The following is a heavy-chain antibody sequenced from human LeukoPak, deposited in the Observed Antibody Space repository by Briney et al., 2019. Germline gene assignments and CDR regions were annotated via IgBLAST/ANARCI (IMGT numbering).Heavy chain of an antibody. Sequence: GASVKVSCKASGYSVISYYINWVRQAPGQRPEWLGIIDPSGGSANYAQKFQGRVTMTTDTSTSTVYMEMSSLRSDDTAVYYCTGAPGGGFHYWGQGTLVTVSS. D-gene: IGHD3-16*01. J-gene: IGHJ4*02. V-gene: IGHV1-46*01. CDR2: IDPSGGSA. CDR3: TGAPGGGFHY. CDR1: GYSVISYY.